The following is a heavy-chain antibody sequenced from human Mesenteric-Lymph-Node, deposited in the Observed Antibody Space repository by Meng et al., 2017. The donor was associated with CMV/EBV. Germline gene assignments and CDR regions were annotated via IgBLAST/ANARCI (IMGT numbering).Heavy chain of an antibody. V-gene: IGHV4-34*01. CDR3: ASGMVAGSRVDP. CDR2: INHSGST. D-gene: IGHD2-15*01. Sequence: CAVYGGSFSGYYWSWIRQPPGKGLEWIGEINHSGSTNYNPSLKSRVTISVDTSKNQFSLKLSSVTAADTAVYYCASGMVAGSRVDPWGQGTLVTVSS. J-gene: IGHJ5*02. CDR1: GGSFSGYY.